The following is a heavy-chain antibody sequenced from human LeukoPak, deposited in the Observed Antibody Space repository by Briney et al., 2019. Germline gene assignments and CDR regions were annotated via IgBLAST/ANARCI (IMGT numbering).Heavy chain of an antibody. V-gene: IGHV1-3*03. CDR2: INAGNGHT. CDR1: TYSFTPYA. CDR3: ARVGIAVSNSLLLDYYYYYYMDV. Sequence: GASVKVSCKTSTYSFTPYAMHWVRQAPGQRLEWMGWINAGNGHTRYSQEFQGRLTITKDTSANTVYMDLSSLRSEDVAVYYCARVGIAVSNSLLLDYYYYYYMDVWGKGTTVTVSS. J-gene: IGHJ6*03. D-gene: IGHD6-19*01.